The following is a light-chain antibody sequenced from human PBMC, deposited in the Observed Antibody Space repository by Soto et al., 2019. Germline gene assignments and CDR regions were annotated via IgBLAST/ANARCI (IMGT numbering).Light chain of an antibody. Sequence: VMTQSPATLAVAPVGRATLSCRASQNLRSSLAWYQQKPGQAPRLLIYGASSRATGIPDRFSGSGSGKDFTLTISRLEPEDFAVYYCKQYGSSLNFGGGTKVDIK. V-gene: IGKV3-20*01. J-gene: IGKJ4*01. CDR1: QNLRSS. CDR2: GAS. CDR3: KQYGSSLN.